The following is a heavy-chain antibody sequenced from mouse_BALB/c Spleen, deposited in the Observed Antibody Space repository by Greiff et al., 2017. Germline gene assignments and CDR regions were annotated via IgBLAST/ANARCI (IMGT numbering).Heavy chain of an antibody. D-gene: IGHD1-1*01. J-gene: IGHJ3*01. Sequence: EVKLMESGGGLVQPGGSRKLSCAASGFTFSSFGMHWVRQAPEKGLEWVAYISSGSSTIYYADTVKGRFTISRDNPKNTLFLQMTSLRSEDTAMYYCARGGTTVVEVAWFAYWGQGTLVTVSA. CDR3: ARGGTTVVEVAWFAY. CDR1: GFTFSSFG. V-gene: IGHV5-17*02. CDR2: ISSGSSTI.